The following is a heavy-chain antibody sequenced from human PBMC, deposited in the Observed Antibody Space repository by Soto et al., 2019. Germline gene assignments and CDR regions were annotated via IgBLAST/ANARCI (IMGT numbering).Heavy chain of an antibody. CDR3: ARREAAAGMGAPRNYYYYGMDV. V-gene: IGHV5-10-1*03. Sequence: EVQLVQSGAEVKKPGESLRISCKGSGYSFTSYWISWVRQMPGKGLEWMGRIDPSDSYTTYSTSFQGHVTISADKSISTAYLQWSSLKASDTAMYYCARREAAAGMGAPRNYYYYGMDVWGQGTTVTVSS. CDR1: GYSFTSYW. J-gene: IGHJ6*02. CDR2: IDPSDSYT. D-gene: IGHD6-13*01.